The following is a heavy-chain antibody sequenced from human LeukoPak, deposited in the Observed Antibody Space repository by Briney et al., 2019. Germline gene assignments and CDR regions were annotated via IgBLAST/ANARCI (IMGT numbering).Heavy chain of an antibody. J-gene: IGHJ4*02. V-gene: IGHV3-48*03. CDR1: GFTFSSYE. D-gene: IGHD3-22*01. CDR2: ISSSGSTI. Sequence: GGSLRLSCAASGFTFSSYEMNWVRQAPGKGLEWVSYISSSGSTIYYADSVKGRFTISRDNAKNSLYLQMNSLRAEDTAVYYCARGPPMYSYGSTDYHYDYFNYWGQGTLVTVSS. CDR3: ARGPPMYSYGSTDYHYDYFNY.